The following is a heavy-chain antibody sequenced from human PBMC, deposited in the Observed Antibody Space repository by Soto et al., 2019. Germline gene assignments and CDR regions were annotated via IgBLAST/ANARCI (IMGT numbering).Heavy chain of an antibody. D-gene: IGHD3-22*01. CDR2: ISAYNGNT. V-gene: IGHV1-18*01. CDR3: ARVGAGYYYDRSGYYGEFDY. J-gene: IGHJ4*02. CDR1: GYTFTSYG. Sequence: ASVKVSCKASGYTFTSYGISWVRQAPGQGLEWMGWISAYNGNTNYAQKLQGRVTMTTDTSTSTAYMELRSLRSDDTAVYYCARVGAGYYYDRSGYYGEFDYWGQGTLVTVSS.